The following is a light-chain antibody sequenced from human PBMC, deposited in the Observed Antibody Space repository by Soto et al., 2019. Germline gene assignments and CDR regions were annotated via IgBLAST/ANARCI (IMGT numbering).Light chain of an antibody. Sequence: EIVMTQSPATLSVSPGERATLSCRASQSVSSNLAWYQQKPGQAPRLLIYGASTRATGIPARFSGSGSGIEFTLTISSLQSEDLAVYYCQQYNSWTPLTFGGGTKVEIK. CDR1: QSVSSN. CDR2: GAS. V-gene: IGKV3-15*01. CDR3: QQYNSWTPLT. J-gene: IGKJ4*01.